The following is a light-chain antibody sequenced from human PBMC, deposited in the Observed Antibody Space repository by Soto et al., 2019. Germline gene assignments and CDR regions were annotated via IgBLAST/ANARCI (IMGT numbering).Light chain of an antibody. J-gene: IGLJ2*01. Sequence: QSVLTQPASVSGSPGQSITISCTGTSSDIGAYNYVSWYQQHPGEAPKLLIYEVTYRPSGVSDRFSGSKSAYTASLTISGLQPEDEADYHCSSYTTSKTGVFGGGTQLT. V-gene: IGLV2-14*01. CDR3: SSYTTSKTGV. CDR1: SSDIGAYNY. CDR2: EVT.